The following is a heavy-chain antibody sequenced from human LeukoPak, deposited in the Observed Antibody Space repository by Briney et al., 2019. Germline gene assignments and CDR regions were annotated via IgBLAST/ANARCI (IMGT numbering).Heavy chain of an antibody. Sequence: ASVKVSCKTSGYTFSTYDINWVRQAAGQGLEWMGWMNPNSGNTGFAQKFQGRATITRDTSITTAYLELSSLRSEDTAVYYCARAIRYQLLSDYWGQGTQVTVSS. CDR1: GYTFSTYD. D-gene: IGHD2-2*01. CDR3: ARAIRYQLLSDY. V-gene: IGHV1-8*03. CDR2: MNPNSGNT. J-gene: IGHJ4*02.